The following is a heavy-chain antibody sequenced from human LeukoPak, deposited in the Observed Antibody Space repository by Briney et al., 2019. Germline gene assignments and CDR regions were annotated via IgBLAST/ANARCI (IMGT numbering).Heavy chain of an antibody. V-gene: IGHV3-7*03. CDR2: IKQDGSEK. CDR1: GFTFSSYW. Sequence: GGSLRLSCVASGFTFSSYWMSWVRQAPGKGLEWVANIKQDGSEKYYVDSVKGRFTISRDNAKNSLYLQMNSLRAEDTAVYYCAREGCSSTSCYNDYWGQGTLVTVSS. CDR3: AREGCSSTSCYNDY. J-gene: IGHJ4*02. D-gene: IGHD2-2*02.